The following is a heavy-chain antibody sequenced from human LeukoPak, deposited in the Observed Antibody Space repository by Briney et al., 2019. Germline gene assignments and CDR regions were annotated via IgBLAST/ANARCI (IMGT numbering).Heavy chain of an antibody. Sequence: GESLKISCKGSGYSFTSYWIGWVRQTPGKGLEWKGIIYPGDSDTRYSPSFQGQVTISADKSISTAYLQWSSLKASDTAMYYCARRRGRGYSYGPIDYWGQGTLVTVSS. V-gene: IGHV5-51*01. CDR1: GYSFTSYW. CDR3: ARRRGRGYSYGPIDY. J-gene: IGHJ4*02. D-gene: IGHD5-18*01. CDR2: IYPGDSDT.